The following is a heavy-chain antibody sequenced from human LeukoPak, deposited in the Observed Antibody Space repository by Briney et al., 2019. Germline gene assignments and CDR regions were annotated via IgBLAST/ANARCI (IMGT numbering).Heavy chain of an antibody. CDR2: IYSGGGT. D-gene: IGHD3-22*01. CDR3: ARVQWLSFEY. Sequence: GGSLRLSCAASGFTFSSYEMNWVRQAPGKGLEWVSVIYSGGGTYYADSVKGRFTISRDNSKNTLYLQMNSLRAEDTAVYYCARVQWLSFEYWGQGTLVTVFS. J-gene: IGHJ4*02. V-gene: IGHV3-53*01. CDR1: GFTFSSYE.